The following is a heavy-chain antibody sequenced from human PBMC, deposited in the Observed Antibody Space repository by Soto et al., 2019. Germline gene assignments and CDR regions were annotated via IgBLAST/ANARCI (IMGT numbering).Heavy chain of an antibody. Sequence: PGGSLRLSCAASGFTFSSYAMSWVRQAPGKGLEWVSAISGSGGSTYYADSVKGRFTISRDNSKNTLYLQMNSLRAEDTAVYYCANWVPYIAVAGTSYFQHWGQGTLVTGSS. CDR1: GFTFSSYA. V-gene: IGHV3-23*01. CDR2: ISGSGGST. J-gene: IGHJ1*01. D-gene: IGHD6-19*01. CDR3: ANWVPYIAVAGTSYFQH.